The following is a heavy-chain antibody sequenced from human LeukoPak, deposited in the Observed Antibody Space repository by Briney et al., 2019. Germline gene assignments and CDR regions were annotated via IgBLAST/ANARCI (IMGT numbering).Heavy chain of an antibody. CDR2: ISGLSTHI. D-gene: IGHD3-16*01. J-gene: IGHJ4*02. CDR3: GRAFPPLRTSSAGDL. CDR1: GFTFSTYI. Sequence: GGSLRLSCAASGFTFSTYIMNWVRQAPGKGLEWVSSISGLSTHIYYGDSVKGRFSISRDNAKNSVYLQMNSLGVEDTAIYYCGRAFPPLRTSSAGDLWGQGILVTVSS. V-gene: IGHV3-21*01.